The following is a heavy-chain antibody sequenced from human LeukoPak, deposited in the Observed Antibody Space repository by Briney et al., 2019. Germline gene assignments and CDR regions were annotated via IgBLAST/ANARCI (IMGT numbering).Heavy chain of an antibody. V-gene: IGHV1-2*02. CDR3: ARDRGIAVAGEFDC. D-gene: IGHD6-19*01. J-gene: IGHJ4*02. CDR2: INPNSGGT. Sequence: ASVKVSCKASGYTFTGYYMHWVRQAPGQGLEWMGWINPNSGGTNYAQKFQGRVTMTRDTSISTAYMELSRLRSDDTAVYYCARDRGIAVAGEFDCWGQGTLVTVSS. CDR1: GYTFTGYY.